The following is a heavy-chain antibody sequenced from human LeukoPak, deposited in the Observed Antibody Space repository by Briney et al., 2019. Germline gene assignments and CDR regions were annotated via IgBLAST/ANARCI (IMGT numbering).Heavy chain of an antibody. CDR2: IGTAGDT. D-gene: IGHD3-22*01. V-gene: IGHV3-13*01. Sequence: GGSLRLSCAASGFTFSSYDMHWVRQATGKGLEWVSAIGTAGDTYYPGSVKGRFTISRENAKNSLYLQMNSLRAGDTAVYYCARARVYYYDSSVADYGMDVWGQGTTVTVSS. CDR3: ARARVYYYDSSVADYGMDV. J-gene: IGHJ6*02. CDR1: GFTFSSYD.